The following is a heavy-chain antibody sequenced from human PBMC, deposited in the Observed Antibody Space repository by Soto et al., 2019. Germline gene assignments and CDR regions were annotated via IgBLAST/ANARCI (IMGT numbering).Heavy chain of an antibody. J-gene: IGHJ5*02. V-gene: IGHV4-39*01. Sequence: SETLSLTCTVSGDSIRRSSSYWGWVRQPPGKGLEWIGTISYSGSTYYNPSLESRVTISVDTSKNQLSLNLSSVTAADTAVYYGARQRNSLSSGYATLGQGTLVTVSS. D-gene: IGHD5-12*01. CDR3: ARQRNSLSSGYAT. CDR1: GDSIRRSSSY. CDR2: ISYSGST.